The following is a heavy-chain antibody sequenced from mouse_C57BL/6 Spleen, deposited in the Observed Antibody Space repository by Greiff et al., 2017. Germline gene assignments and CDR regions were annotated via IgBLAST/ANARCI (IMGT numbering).Heavy chain of an antibody. Sequence: EVQVVESGGDLVKPGGSLKLSCAASGFTFSSYGMSWVRQTPDKRLEWVATSSSGGSYTYYPDSVKGRFTISRDNAKNTLYRQMSSLKSEDTAMYYCASYDGRAWFAYWGQGTLVTVSA. CDR3: ASYDGRAWFAY. CDR2: SSSGGSYT. V-gene: IGHV5-6*01. D-gene: IGHD2-12*01. CDR1: GFTFSSYG. J-gene: IGHJ3*01.